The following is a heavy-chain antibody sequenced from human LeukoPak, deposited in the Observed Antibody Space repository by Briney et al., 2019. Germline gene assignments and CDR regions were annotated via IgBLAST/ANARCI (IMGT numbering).Heavy chain of an antibody. CDR2: INWNGGST. V-gene: IGHV3-20*01. Sequence: GGSLRLSCAASGFTFDDYGMSWVRQAPGKGLEWVSGINWNGGSTGYADSVKGRFTISRDNTKNSLYLQMNSLRAADTALYHCARRTAGGYSYGWEYYFDFWGQGPLVTVSS. CDR3: ARRTAGGYSYGWEYYFDF. J-gene: IGHJ4*02. D-gene: IGHD5-18*01. CDR1: GFTFDDYG.